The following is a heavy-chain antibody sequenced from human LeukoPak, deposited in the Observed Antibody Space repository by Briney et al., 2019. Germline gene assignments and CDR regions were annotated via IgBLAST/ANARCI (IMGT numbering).Heavy chain of an antibody. CDR2: ISSSGSTI. CDR1: GLTFSSYE. CDR3: ARDDAVTTYNYFDY. J-gene: IGHJ4*02. D-gene: IGHD4-17*01. Sequence: GGSLRLSCAASGLTFSSYEMNWVRQAPGKGLEWVSYISSSGSTIYYADSVKGRFTISRDNAKNSLYLQMNSLRAEDTAVYYCARDDAVTTYNYFDYWGQGTLVTVSS. V-gene: IGHV3-48*03.